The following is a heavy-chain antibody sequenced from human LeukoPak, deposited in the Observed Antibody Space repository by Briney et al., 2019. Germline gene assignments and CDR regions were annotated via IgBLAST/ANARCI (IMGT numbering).Heavy chain of an antibody. D-gene: IGHD1-26*01. J-gene: IGHJ4*02. Sequence: GGSLRHSCAASGFIFSNYAIHWVRQAPGKGLEWVAVVSYDGINEYYADSLKGRFTISRDSSGNTLYLQMNSLRIEDTAVYYCVKASSGSYWGGYFDYWGQAAKLTVSS. CDR2: VSYDGINE. CDR3: VKASSGSYWGGYFDY. V-gene: IGHV3-30*18. CDR1: GFIFSNYA.